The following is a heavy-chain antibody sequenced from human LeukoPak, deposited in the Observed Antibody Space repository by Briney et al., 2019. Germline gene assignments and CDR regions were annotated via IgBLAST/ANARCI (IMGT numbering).Heavy chain of an antibody. Sequence: GGSLRLSCAASGFTFSSYSMNWVRQAPGKGLEWVSSISSSSSYIYYADSVKGRFTISRDNAKNSLYLQMNSLRAEDTAVYYCASDGASQQPDVYYYYYMDVWGKGTTVTVSS. CDR3: ASDGASQQPDVYYYYYMDV. D-gene: IGHD6-13*01. CDR1: GFTFSSYS. V-gene: IGHV3-21*01. J-gene: IGHJ6*03. CDR2: ISSSSSYI.